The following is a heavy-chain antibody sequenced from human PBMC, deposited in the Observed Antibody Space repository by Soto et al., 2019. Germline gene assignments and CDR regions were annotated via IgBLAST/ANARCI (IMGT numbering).Heavy chain of an antibody. CDR2: INHSGST. V-gene: IGHV4-34*01. J-gene: IGHJ1*01. CDR1: GGSFSGYY. CDR3: ARGPTYSH. Sequence: SETLSLTCAVYGGSFSGYYWSWIRQPPGKGLEWIGEINHSGSTNYNPSHKSRVTISVDTSKNQFSLKLSSVTAADTAVYYCARGPTYSHWGQGTLVTVSS. D-gene: IGHD5-18*01.